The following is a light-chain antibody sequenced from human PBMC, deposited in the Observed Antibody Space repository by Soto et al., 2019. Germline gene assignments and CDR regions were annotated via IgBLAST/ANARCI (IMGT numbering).Light chain of an antibody. Sequence: DIQMTQSPSILSASVGDRVTITCRASQSISGWLAWYQQKPGKAPNLLIYDASSLKSGVPSRFSGSGSGTEFTLTISSLQPDDVATYYCQQYNSYSYTFGQGTKVDIK. CDR1: QSISGW. CDR3: QQYNSYSYT. CDR2: DAS. V-gene: IGKV1-5*01. J-gene: IGKJ2*01.